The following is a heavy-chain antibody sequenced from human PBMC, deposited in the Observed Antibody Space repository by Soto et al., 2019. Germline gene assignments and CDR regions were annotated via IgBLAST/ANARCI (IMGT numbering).Heavy chain of an antibody. CDR3: ARDPSYYGMDV. CDR1: GYTFTSYA. J-gene: IGHJ6*02. CDR2: INAGNGNT. V-gene: IGHV1-3*05. Sequence: QVQLVQSGAEEKKPGASVKVSCKASGYTFTSYAMHWVRQAPGQRLEWMGWINAGNGNTKYSQKFQGRVTITRDTSASTGYMEVSSLRSEDTAVYYCARDPSYYGMDVWGQGTTGTVSS.